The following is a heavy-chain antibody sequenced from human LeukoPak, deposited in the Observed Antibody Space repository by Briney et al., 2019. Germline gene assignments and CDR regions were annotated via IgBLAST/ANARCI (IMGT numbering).Heavy chain of an antibody. CDR3: ARSRFGDGGFFDY. Sequence: SQTLSLTCAISGDSVSNNNAAWSWIRQSPSRGLEWLGRTYYRSRWYYDYAVFVKSRITINPDTSKNQFSLQLNSVAPEDTAVYYCARSRFGDGGFFDYWGQGTLVTVSS. CDR2: TYYRSRWYY. CDR1: GDSVSNNNAA. V-gene: IGHV6-1*01. J-gene: IGHJ4*02. D-gene: IGHD3-10*01.